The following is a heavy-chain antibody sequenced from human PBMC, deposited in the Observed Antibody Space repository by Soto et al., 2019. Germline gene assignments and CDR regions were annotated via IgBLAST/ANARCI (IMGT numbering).Heavy chain of an antibody. J-gene: IGHJ4*02. V-gene: IGHV2-5*01. D-gene: IGHD6-13*01. Sequence: LTCTFSGFSLSTSGVGVGWIRQPPGKALEWLALIYWNDDKRYSPSLKSRLTITKDTSKNQVVLTMSNMDPVDTATYYCAHRIAAAGTHHFDYWGQGTLVTVSS. CDR3: AHRIAAAGTHHFDY. CDR1: GFSLSTSGVG. CDR2: IYWNDDK.